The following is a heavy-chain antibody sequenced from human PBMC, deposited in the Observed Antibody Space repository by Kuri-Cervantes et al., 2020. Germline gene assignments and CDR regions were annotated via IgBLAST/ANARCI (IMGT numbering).Heavy chain of an antibody. CDR1: GFTFDDYG. CDR2: ISGSGGST. V-gene: IGHV3-23*01. J-gene: IGHJ4*02. CDR3: AKVDYYDSSGQLDY. Sequence: GESLKISCAASGFTFDDYGMSWVRQAPGKGLEWVSAISGSGGSTYYADSVKGRFTISRDNSKNTLYLQMNSLRAEDTAVYYCAKVDYYDSSGQLDYWGQGTLVTVSS. D-gene: IGHD3-22*01.